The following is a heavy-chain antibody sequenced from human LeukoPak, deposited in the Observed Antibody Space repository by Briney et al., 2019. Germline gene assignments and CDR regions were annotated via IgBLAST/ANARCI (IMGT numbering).Heavy chain of an antibody. J-gene: IGHJ4*02. CDR3: AKDGYCANGVCTSQIDY. D-gene: IGHD2-8*01. CDR1: GFTFSSYA. Sequence: GGSLRLSCAASGFTFSSYAMSWVRQAPGKGLEWVSVISGSGGSTYYADSVKGRSTISRDNSKNTLYLQMNCLRAEDTAVYYCAKDGYCANGVCTSQIDYWGQGTLVTVSS. CDR2: ISGSGGST. V-gene: IGHV3-23*01.